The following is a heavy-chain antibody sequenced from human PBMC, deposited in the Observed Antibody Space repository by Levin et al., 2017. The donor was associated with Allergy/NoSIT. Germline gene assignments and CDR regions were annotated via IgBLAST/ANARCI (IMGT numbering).Heavy chain of an antibody. CDR3: ARGLRFLGDYFDY. J-gene: IGHJ4*02. V-gene: IGHV3-11*01. Sequence: GESLKISCAASGFTFSDYYMSWIRQAPGKGLEWVSYISSSGSTIYYADSVKGRFTISRDNAKNSLYLQMNSLRAEDTAVYYCARGLRFLGDYFDYWGQGTLVTVSS. CDR2: ISSSGSTI. CDR1: GFTFSDYY. D-gene: IGHD3-3*01.